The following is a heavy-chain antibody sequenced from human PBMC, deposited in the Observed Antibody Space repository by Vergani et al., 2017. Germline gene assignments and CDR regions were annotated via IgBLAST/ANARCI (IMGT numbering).Heavy chain of an antibody. J-gene: IGHJ4*02. D-gene: IGHD3-10*01. V-gene: IGHV3-9*01. CDR2: ISWNSGSV. CDR1: GFTFDNYA. Sequence: EVQLVESGGGFVQPGKSLRLSCAASGFTFDNYAMHWVRQAPGKGLEWVSAISWNSGSVDYADSVKGRFTISRDNAKNALYLQMNNLRAEDTAFYYCAKDFQVRGVRYYFEYWGQGTLVTVSS. CDR3: AKDFQVRGVRYYFEY.